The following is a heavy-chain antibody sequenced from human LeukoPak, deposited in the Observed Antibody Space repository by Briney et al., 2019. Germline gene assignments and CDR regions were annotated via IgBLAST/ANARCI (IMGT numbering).Heavy chain of an antibody. V-gene: IGHV1-69*04. D-gene: IGHD3-16*01. CDR1: GGTFSSYA. Sequence: GASVKVSCKASGGTFSSYAISWVRQAPGQGLEWMGRIIPILGIANYAQKFQGRVTITADKSTSTAYMELSSLRSEDTAVYYCARDESGGGLRLGESEAWFDPWGQGTLVTVSS. CDR3: ARDESGGGLRLGESEAWFDP. J-gene: IGHJ5*02. CDR2: IIPILGIA.